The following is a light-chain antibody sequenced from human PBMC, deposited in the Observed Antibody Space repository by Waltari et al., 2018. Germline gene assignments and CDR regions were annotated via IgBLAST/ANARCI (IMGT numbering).Light chain of an antibody. V-gene: IGLV3-21*02. CDR2: DDS. Sequence: SYVLTQPPSVSVAPGQTARITCGGNNIGSKSVHWYEQKPGQAPVLVVYDDSDRPSGFPEGFSGSNSGNTATLTISRVEAGDEADYYCQVWDSSSDPNYVFGTGTKVTVL. CDR3: QVWDSSSDPNYV. J-gene: IGLJ1*01. CDR1: NIGSKS.